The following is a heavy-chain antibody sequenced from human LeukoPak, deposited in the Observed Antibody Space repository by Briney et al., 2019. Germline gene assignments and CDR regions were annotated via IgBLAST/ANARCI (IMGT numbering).Heavy chain of an antibody. CDR1: GFTFSSYW. CDR3: ARDDRIYDILTGYSYYAFDF. V-gene: IGHV3-21*01. CDR2: ISSGGGDI. Sequence: GGSLRLSCAASGFTFSSYWMHWVRQAPGKGLEWVSSISSGGGDIYYADSLKGRFTISRDNAKKLVYLHMSSLRDEDTAVYYCARDDRIYDILTGYSYYAFDFWGPGTMVTVSS. J-gene: IGHJ3*01. D-gene: IGHD3-9*01.